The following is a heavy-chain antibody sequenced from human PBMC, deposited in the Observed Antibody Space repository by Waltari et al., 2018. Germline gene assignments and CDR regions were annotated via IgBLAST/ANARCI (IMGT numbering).Heavy chain of an antibody. CDR3: AKDPILGRGGTPHNYYGVDV. V-gene: IGHV3-23*01. Sequence: EVQLLGSGGGLGQPGGSLRLSCVASGFTFSDYDMSWVRQGPGKGLEEVSGMGGSGVRTYYADLVKGRFTITRDNSKNTLNLLMNSLRVEDTAVYYCAKDPILGRGGTPHNYYGVDVWGQGTTVTVSS. J-gene: IGHJ6*02. D-gene: IGHD2-15*01. CDR1: GFTFSDYD. CDR2: MGGSGVRT.